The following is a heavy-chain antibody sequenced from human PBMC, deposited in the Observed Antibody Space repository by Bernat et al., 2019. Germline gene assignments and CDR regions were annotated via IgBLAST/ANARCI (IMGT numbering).Heavy chain of an antibody. Sequence: EVQLLESGGGLVHPGGSLRLSCAASGFTFSSYAMSWVRQAPGKGLEWVSSISGSGGSTYYADSVKGRFTISRDNSKNTLYLQMNSLRAEDTAVYFCAKVPYDTSGYYHFDYWGQGTLVTVSS. J-gene: IGHJ4*02. CDR1: GFTFSSYA. CDR2: ISGSGGST. D-gene: IGHD3-22*01. CDR3: AKVPYDTSGYYHFDY. V-gene: IGHV3-23*01.